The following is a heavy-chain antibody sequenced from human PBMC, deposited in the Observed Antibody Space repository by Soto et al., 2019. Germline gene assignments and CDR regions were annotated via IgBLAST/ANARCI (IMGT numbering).Heavy chain of an antibody. Sequence: SETLSLTCAVSVGSSMSSSYYWGWIRQPPGKGLEWIGTIYYSGSTYYNPSLKSRVTISVDTSKNQFSLKLSSVTATDTAVYYCARHGNTVTTGYYYGMDVWGQGTMVTVSS. D-gene: IGHD4-17*01. J-gene: IGHJ6*02. V-gene: IGHV4-39*01. CDR2: IYYSGST. CDR1: VGSSMSSSYY. CDR3: ARHGNTVTTGYYYGMDV.